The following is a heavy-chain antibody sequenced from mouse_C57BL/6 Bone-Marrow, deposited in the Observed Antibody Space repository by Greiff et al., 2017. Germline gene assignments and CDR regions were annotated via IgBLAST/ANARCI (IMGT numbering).Heavy chain of an antibody. CDR1: GYTFTSYW. D-gene: IGHD2-4*01. Sequence: QVQLQQPGAELVKPGASVKVSCKASGYTFTSYWLHWVKQRPGQGLEWIGRIHPSDSDTNYNQKFKGKATLTVYKSSSKAYMQLSSLTSEDSAVFCCAIDYDYDGPAWFAYWGQGTLVTVSA. CDR2: IHPSDSDT. J-gene: IGHJ3*01. CDR3: AIDYDYDGPAWFAY. V-gene: IGHV1-74*01.